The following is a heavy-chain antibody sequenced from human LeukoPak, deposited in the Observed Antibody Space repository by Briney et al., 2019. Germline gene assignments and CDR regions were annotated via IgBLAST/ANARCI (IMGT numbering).Heavy chain of an antibody. D-gene: IGHD6-6*01. V-gene: IGHV4-34*01. CDR3: ARGSFSRIAARRGAKTFDY. CDR1: GGSFSGYY. CDR2: INHSGST. J-gene: IGHJ4*02. Sequence: SETLFLTCAVYGGSFSGYYWSWIRQPPGKGLEWLGEINHSGSTNYNPSLKSRVTISVDTSKNQFSLKLSSVTAADTAVYYCARGSFSRIAARRGAKTFDYWGQGTLVTVSS.